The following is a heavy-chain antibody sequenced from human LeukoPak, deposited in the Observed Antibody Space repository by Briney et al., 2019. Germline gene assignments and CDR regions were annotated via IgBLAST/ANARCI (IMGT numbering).Heavy chain of an antibody. J-gene: IGHJ3*02. CDR2: IYYSGST. V-gene: IGHV4-30-2*01. CDR1: GGSISSGGYS. CDR3: ARGVSWGPAPNAFDI. D-gene: IGHD2-2*01. Sequence: SETLSLTCTVSGGSISSGGYSWSWIRQHPGKGLEWIGYIYYSGSTYYNPSLKSRVTISVDRSKNQFSLKLSSVTAADTAVYYCARGVSWGPAPNAFDIWGQGTMVTVSS.